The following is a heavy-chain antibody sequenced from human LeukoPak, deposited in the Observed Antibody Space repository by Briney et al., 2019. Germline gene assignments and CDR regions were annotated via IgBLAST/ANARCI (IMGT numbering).Heavy chain of an antibody. V-gene: IGHV4-34*01. Sequence: SETLSLTCAVYGGSFSGYYWSWIRQPPGKGLEWIGEINHSGSTNYNPSLKSRVTISVDTSKNQFSLKLSSVTAADTAVYYCATYDSSRYYRYFDYWGQGTLVTVSS. CDR3: ATYDSSRYYRYFDY. D-gene: IGHD3-22*01. CDR2: INHSGST. CDR1: GGSFSGYY. J-gene: IGHJ4*02.